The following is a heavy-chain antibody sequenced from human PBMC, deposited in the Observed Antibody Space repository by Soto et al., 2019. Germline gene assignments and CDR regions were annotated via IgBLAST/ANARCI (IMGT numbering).Heavy chain of an antibody. CDR2: IYYSGST. V-gene: IGHV4-59*08. J-gene: IGHJ4*02. D-gene: IGHD2-15*01. Sequence: QVQLQESGPRLVKPSETLSLTCTVSGGSISSYYWSWIRQPPGKGLEWIGYIYYSGSTNYNPSLKSRVTISVDTSKNQFSLKLSSVTAADTAVYYCARRWGRSFDYWSQGTLVTVSS. CDR3: ARRWGRSFDY. CDR1: GGSISSYY.